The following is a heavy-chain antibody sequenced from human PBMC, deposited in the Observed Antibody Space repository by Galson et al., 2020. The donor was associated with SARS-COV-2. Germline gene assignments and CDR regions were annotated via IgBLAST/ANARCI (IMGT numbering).Heavy chain of an antibody. V-gene: IGHV3-30*18. CDR3: VKGRAWVDGQVYY. J-gene: IGHJ4*02. CDR1: GFTFENYG. CDR2: ISSDGSNK. Sequence: GGSLRLSCAASGFTFENYGMHWVRRSPGKGLEWQTVISSDGSNKLYADSVRDRFIIPRDHSKNTLHLQMNSLRPEDTAIYYCVKGRAWVDGQVYYWGQGTQVTVSS. D-gene: IGHD3-9*01.